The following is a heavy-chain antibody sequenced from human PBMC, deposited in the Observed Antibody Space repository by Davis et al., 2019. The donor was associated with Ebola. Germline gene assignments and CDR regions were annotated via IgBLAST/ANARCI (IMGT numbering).Heavy chain of an antibody. CDR1: GYTFTSYD. Sequence: AASVKVSCKASGYTFTSYDINWVRQATGQGLEWMGWMNPNSGNTGYAQKFQGRVTMTRDTSISTAYMELRSLRSDDTAVYYCARDGILTYYDFWSGSSPPQYYYYYGMDVWGQGTTVTVSS. CDR3: ARDGILTYYDFWSGSSPPQYYYYYGMDV. J-gene: IGHJ6*02. CDR2: MNPNSGNT. V-gene: IGHV1-8*01. D-gene: IGHD3-3*01.